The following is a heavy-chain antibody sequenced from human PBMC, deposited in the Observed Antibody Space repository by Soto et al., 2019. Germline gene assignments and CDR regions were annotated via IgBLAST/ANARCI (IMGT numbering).Heavy chain of an antibody. J-gene: IGHJ4*02. CDR3: AKLVDTAMASSCY. CDR2: ISYDGSNK. CDR1: GFTFSSYG. Sequence: PGGSLRLSCAASGFTFSSYGMHWVRQAPGKGLEWVAVISYDGSNKYYADSVKGRFTISRDNSKNTLYLQMNSLRAEDTAVYYCAKLVDTAMASSCYWGQGTLVTVS. V-gene: IGHV3-30*18. D-gene: IGHD5-18*01.